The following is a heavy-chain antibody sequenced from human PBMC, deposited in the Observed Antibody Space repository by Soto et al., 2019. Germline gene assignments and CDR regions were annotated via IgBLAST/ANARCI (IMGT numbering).Heavy chain of an antibody. CDR2: INSDGSST. Sequence: EVQLVESGGGLVQPGGSLRLSCAASGFTFSSYWMHWVRQAPGKGLVWVSRINSDGSSTSYADSVKGRFTISRDNAKNTLYLQMNSPRAEDTAVYYCARGYYGSGHNWFDPWGQGTLVTV. D-gene: IGHD3-10*01. J-gene: IGHJ5*02. V-gene: IGHV3-74*01. CDR1: GFTFSSYW. CDR3: ARGYYGSGHNWFDP.